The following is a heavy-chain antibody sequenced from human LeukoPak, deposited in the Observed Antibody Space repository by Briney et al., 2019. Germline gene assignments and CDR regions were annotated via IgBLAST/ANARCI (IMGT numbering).Heavy chain of an antibody. Sequence: GASVKVSRKSSGGTFSSYAISWVRQAPGQRLEWVGGIIPIFCKENNAQKVQGRVTITAEESTSIACMVRRRLRSEDTAVYYCARDRDLCSGGSCYRAPGYFQHWGEGSQVTVS. J-gene: IGHJ1*01. CDR2: IIPIFCKE. D-gene: IGHD2-15*01. V-gene: IGHV1-69*13. CDR3: ARDRDLCSGGSCYRAPGYFQH. CDR1: GGTFSSYA.